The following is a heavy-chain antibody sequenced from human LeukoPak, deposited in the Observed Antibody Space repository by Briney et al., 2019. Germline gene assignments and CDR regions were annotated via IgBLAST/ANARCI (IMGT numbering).Heavy chain of an antibody. CDR2: IYYSGTT. J-gene: IGHJ4*02. Sequence: SETLSLTCTVSGGSISSSSHYWGWIRQPPGKGLEWIGSIYYSGTTYYNPSLKSRVTISVDTSKNQFSLRLSSMTAADTAVYYSARLYCSAGSCYLDNWGQGTLVTVSS. V-gene: IGHV4-39*01. CDR1: GGSISSSSHY. CDR3: ARLYCSAGSCYLDN. D-gene: IGHD2-15*01.